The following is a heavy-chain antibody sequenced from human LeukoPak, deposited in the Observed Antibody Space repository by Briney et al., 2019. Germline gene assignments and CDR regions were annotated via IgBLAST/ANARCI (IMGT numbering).Heavy chain of an antibody. D-gene: IGHD3-9*01. CDR3: ARGVELRYFDWLLPYYFDY. Sequence: ETLSLTCYPYGGSFSGYYWSWVRQAPGKGLEWVANIKQDGSEKYYVDSVKGRFTISRDNAKNSLYLQMNSLRAEDTAVYYCARGVELRYFDWLLPYYFDYWGQGTLVTVSS. V-gene: IGHV3-7*01. CDR2: IKQDGSEK. J-gene: IGHJ4*02. CDR1: GGSFSGYY.